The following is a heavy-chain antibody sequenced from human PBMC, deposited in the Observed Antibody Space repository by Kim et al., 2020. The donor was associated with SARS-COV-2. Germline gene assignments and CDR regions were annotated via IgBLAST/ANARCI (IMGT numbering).Heavy chain of an antibody. V-gene: IGHV3-23*01. CDR1: GFTFSSYA. D-gene: IGHD6-13*01. Sequence: GGSLRISCAASGFTFSSYAMSWVRQAPGKGLEWVSAISGSGGSTYYADSVKGRFTISRDNSKNTLYLQMNSLRAEDTAVYYCAKGPVGSSWYSLSFADYWGQGTLVTVSS. CDR2: ISGSGGST. J-gene: IGHJ4*02. CDR3: AKGPVGSSWYSLSFADY.